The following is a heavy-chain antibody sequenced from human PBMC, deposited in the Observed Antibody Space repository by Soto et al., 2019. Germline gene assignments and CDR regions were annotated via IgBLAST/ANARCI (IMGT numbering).Heavy chain of an antibody. J-gene: IGHJ6*02. CDR2: IYTSGST. CDR3: ARDSHMVRGILLSGMDV. D-gene: IGHD3-10*01. CDR1: GDSISTFY. Sequence: PSETLSLTCTVSGDSISTFYWSWIRQPAGKGLEWIGRIYTSGSTNYNPSLKSRVTMSVDTSKNQFSLKLSSVTAADTAVYYCARDSHMVRGILLSGMDVWGQGTTVTVSS. V-gene: IGHV4-4*07.